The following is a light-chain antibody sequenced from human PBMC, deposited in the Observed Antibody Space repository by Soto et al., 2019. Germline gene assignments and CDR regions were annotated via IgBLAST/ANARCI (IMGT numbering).Light chain of an antibody. J-gene: IGLJ1*01. CDR1: SSDVGGSKY. Sequence: QSALTQPASVSGSPGQSITISCTGTSSDVGGSKYVSWYQQHPGQAPKLMIYDVSNRPSGISDRFSGSKSGYTASLTISVLQTEDEADYYCSSYGGSSSALSVFGTGTKFTLL. CDR2: DVS. V-gene: IGLV2-14*03. CDR3: SSYGGSSSALSV.